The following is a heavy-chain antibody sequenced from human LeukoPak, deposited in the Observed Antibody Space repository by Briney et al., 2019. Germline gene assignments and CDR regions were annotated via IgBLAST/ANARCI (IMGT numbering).Heavy chain of an antibody. CDR1: GFIFSSCG. J-gene: IGHJ4*02. V-gene: IGHV3-30*18. CDR3: AKEMASGYYPSDY. Sequence: PGRSLRLSCAASGFIFSSCGMHWVRQAPGKGLEWVAGISYDGSNKHFADSVKGRFTISRDNSKNTLYLQMNSLRAEDTAVYYCAKEMASGYYPSDYWGQGTPVTVSS. D-gene: IGHD3-22*01. CDR2: ISYDGSNK.